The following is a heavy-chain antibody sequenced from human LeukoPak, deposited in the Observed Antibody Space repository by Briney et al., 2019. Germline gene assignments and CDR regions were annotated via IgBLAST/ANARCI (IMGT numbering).Heavy chain of an antibody. CDR2: IKEDGSDK. CDR1: GFTLSNYW. Sequence: PGGSLRLSCAASGFTLSNYWMSWVRQAPGKGLEWVASIKEDGSDKYYGDSVKRRFNISRDNAKNSLYLQMDSLRADDTAVYYCARDTYRFDDYWGQGTLVTASS. CDR3: ARDTYRFDDY. V-gene: IGHV3-7*01. J-gene: IGHJ4*02.